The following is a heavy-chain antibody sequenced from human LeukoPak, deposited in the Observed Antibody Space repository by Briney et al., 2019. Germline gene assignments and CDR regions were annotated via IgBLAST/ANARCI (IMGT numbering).Heavy chain of an antibody. D-gene: IGHD3-10*01. V-gene: IGHV4-39*01. Sequence: PSETLSLTCTVSGGSISSSSYYWGWIRQPPGKGLEWIGSIYYSGSTYSNPSLQSRVTISVDTSKNQFSLKLNSVTAADTAVYYCAGGYGSGSYRIVAFWGQGTLVTVSS. CDR2: IYYSGST. J-gene: IGHJ4*02. CDR1: GGSISSSSYY. CDR3: AGGYGSGSYRIVAF.